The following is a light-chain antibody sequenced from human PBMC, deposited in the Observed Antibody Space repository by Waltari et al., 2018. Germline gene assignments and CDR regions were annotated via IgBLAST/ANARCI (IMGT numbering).Light chain of an antibody. CDR1: QSVLYSSDNKNY. V-gene: IGKV4-1*01. Sequence: DIVMTQSPDSLAVFLGERATINCKSSQSVLYSSDNKNYLAWYQQKPGQPPKLLIYWASTRESGVPDRFSGSGSGADFTLTISSLQADDVAVYYCQQYYSFWTFGQGTKVELK. CDR2: WAS. J-gene: IGKJ1*01. CDR3: QQYYSFWT.